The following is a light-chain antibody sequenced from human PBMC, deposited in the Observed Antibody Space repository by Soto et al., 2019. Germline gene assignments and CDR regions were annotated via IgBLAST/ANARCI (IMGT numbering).Light chain of an antibody. CDR3: QQSYSTPYT. CDR1: QSVSSN. CDR2: GAS. J-gene: IGKJ2*01. V-gene: IGKV3-15*01. Sequence: IVLTQSPGTLSLSPGERATLSCRASQSVSSNLAWYQQKPGQAPRLLMYGASTRATAIPARFSGSGSGTEFTLTISSLQPEDFATYYCQQSYSTPYTFGQGTKVDIK.